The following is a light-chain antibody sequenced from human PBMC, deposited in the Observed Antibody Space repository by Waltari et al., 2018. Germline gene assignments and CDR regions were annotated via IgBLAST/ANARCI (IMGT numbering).Light chain of an antibody. CDR1: QRVSSN. Sequence: EIVMTQSPATLSGSPGERATLSCRASQRVSSNLAWYQQKPGQAPRLLIYGASTRATGVPARFSGGGSGTEFTLTITSLQSEDFAVYYCQQYDDWPPFTFGPGTKVDV. V-gene: IGKV3-15*01. CDR3: QQYDDWPPFT. CDR2: GAS. J-gene: IGKJ3*01.